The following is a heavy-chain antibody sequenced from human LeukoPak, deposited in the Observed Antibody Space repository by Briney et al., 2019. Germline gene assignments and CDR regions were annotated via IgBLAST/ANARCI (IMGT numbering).Heavy chain of an antibody. V-gene: IGHV5-51*01. CDR3: ARREGGWYLDY. Sequence: GESLKISCKGSGYSLTSYWIGRVRHMPGKGLEWMGIIYPGDSDTRYSPSFQGQVSISADKSISTAYLQWSSLKASDTAMYYCARREGGWYLDYWGQGTLVTVSS. CDR2: IYPGDSDT. D-gene: IGHD6-19*01. CDR1: GYSLTSYW. J-gene: IGHJ4*02.